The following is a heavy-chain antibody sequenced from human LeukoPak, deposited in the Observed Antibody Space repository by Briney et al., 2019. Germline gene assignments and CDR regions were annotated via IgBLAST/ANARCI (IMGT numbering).Heavy chain of an antibody. CDR1: GYTFTGYY. CDR2: INRNSGGT. J-gene: IGHJ4*02. Sequence: ASVKVSCEASGYTFTGYYMHWVRQAPGQGLEWMGRINRNSGGTNYAQKFQGRVTMTRDTSISTAYMELSRLRSDDTAVYYCAAYDGYDSYTDYWGQGTLVTVSS. CDR3: AAYDGYDSYTDY. D-gene: IGHD5-12*01. V-gene: IGHV1-2*06.